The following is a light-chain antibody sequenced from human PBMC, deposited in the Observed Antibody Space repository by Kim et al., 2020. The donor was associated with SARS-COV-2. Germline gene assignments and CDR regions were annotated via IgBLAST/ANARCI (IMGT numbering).Light chain of an antibody. V-gene: IGLV3-19*01. J-gene: IGLJ2*01. CDR1: SVGTYF. Sequence: SSELTQDPAVSVALGQTVRITCQGDSVGTYFVSWYQQKPGQAPLHVLYDKHNRPSGIPDRFSGSSSGNTASLTITGAQAEDEADYYCNSRDNSDMHVIFGGGTQLTVL. CDR2: DKH. CDR3: NSRDNSDMHVI.